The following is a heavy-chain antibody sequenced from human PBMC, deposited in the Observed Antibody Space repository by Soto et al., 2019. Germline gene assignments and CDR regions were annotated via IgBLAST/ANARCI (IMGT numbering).Heavy chain of an antibody. CDR3: ARMSYFYDKWYFDL. Sequence: TMSLTSTLSDASSDNNDCHWIWIRQTPGKGLEWNGYVYYSGTTDYIPSLKSRLSMSIDKSQNQFTLKLNSVTAADTATYYCARMSYFYDKWYFDLWGRGTLVTVSS. CDR2: VYYSGTT. V-gene: IGHV4-30-4*01. D-gene: IGHD3-22*01. J-gene: IGHJ2*01. CDR1: DASSDNNDCH.